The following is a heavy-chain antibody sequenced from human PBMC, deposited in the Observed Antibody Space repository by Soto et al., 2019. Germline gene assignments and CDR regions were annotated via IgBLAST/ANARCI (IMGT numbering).Heavy chain of an antibody. CDR1: GFSLYTGGVG. J-gene: IGHJ6*04. V-gene: IGHV2-5*02. Sequence: QITSKESSPTLVNPTQTLTLTCSFSGFSLYTGGVGVGWIRQPPEKALEWLALLYWDDTRRYNPSLKNTLTIAKDTSENQVVLTVADMGPVDTGTYFCAHYTTDTYFDVWGKGATVTVSS. D-gene: IGHD1-1*01. CDR3: AHYTTDTYFDV. CDR2: LYWDDTR.